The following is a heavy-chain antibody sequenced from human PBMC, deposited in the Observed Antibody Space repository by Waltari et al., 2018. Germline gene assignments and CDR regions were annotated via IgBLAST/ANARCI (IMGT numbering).Heavy chain of an antibody. CDR2: IYYSGST. Sequence: QVQLQESGPGLVKPSETLSLTCTVSGGSISSYYWSWIRQPPGKGLEWIGYIYYSGSTNYNPPLKSRVTISVDTSKNQCSRKLRSVTAADTAVYYCARGGVTNLDYWGQGTLVTVSS. D-gene: IGHD4-4*01. V-gene: IGHV4-59*01. CDR1: GGSISSYY. CDR3: ARGGVTNLDY. J-gene: IGHJ4*02.